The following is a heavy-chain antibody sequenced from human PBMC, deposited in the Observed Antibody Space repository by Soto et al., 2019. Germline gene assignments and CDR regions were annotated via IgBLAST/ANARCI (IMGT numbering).Heavy chain of an antibody. V-gene: IGHV1-3*01. CDR2: INAGNGNT. D-gene: IGHD6-13*01. Sequence: QVQLVQSGAEVKKPGASVKVSCKASGYTFTSYAMHWVRQAPGQRLEWMGWINAGNGNTKYSQKFQGRVTITRDTSASTAYMELSSLRSEDTAVYYCARIAAAGVNDAFDIWGQGTMVTVSS. J-gene: IGHJ3*02. CDR3: ARIAAAGVNDAFDI. CDR1: GYTFTSYA.